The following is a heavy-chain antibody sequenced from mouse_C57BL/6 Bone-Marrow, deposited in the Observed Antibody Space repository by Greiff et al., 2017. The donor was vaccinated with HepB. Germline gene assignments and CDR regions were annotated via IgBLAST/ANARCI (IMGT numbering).Heavy chain of an antibody. Sequence: VQLQQSGAELVRPGASVKLSCTASGFNIKDDYMHWVKQRPEQGLEWIGWIDPENGDTEYDSKFQGKATITADTSSNTAYLQRSSLTSEDTAVYYCTSYYYGSSYDAMDYWGQGTSVTVSS. J-gene: IGHJ4*01. D-gene: IGHD1-1*01. CDR3: TSYYYGSSYDAMDY. V-gene: IGHV14-4*01. CDR1: GFNIKDDY. CDR2: IDPENGDT.